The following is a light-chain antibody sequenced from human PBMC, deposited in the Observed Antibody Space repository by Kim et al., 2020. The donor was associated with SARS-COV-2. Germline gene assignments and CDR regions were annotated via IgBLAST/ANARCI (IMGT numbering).Light chain of an antibody. Sequence: RATINCKSSQSVLYSSNNKNYLAWYQQKPGQPPKLLIYWASTRESGVPDRFSGSGSGTDFTLTISSLQAEDVAVYYCQQYYGTPLTFGQGTKLEI. CDR2: WAS. CDR3: QQYYGTPLT. CDR1: QSVLYSSNNKNY. J-gene: IGKJ1*01. V-gene: IGKV4-1*01.